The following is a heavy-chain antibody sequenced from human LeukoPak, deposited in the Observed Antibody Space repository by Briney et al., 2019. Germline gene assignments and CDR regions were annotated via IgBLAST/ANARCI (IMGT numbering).Heavy chain of an antibody. D-gene: IGHD6-6*01. J-gene: IGHJ5*02. Sequence: SQTLSLTCTVSGGSISSGDYYWSWVRQPPGKGLEGIGYIYYSGRTYYNPSLKSRVTISVDTSKNQFSLKLSSVTAADTAVYYCASGRGYSSSSRRFDPWGQGTLVTVSS. CDR3: ASGRGYSSSSRRFDP. CDR2: IYYSGRT. V-gene: IGHV4-30-4*08. CDR1: GGSISSGDYY.